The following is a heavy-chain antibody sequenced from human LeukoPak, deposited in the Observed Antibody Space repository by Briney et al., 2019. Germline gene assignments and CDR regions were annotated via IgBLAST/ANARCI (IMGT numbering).Heavy chain of an antibody. J-gene: IGHJ4*02. D-gene: IGHD3-16*01. Sequence: GGSLRLSCAGSGFTFYNYWMSWFRQAPGKGLEWVANIKEDGSETYYVDSVRGRFIISRDNSLHLQMNSLRAEDTAVYCCAGWGSDFNYWGQGTLVTVSS. CDR3: AGWGSDFNY. CDR1: GFTFYNYW. V-gene: IGHV3-7*01. CDR2: IKEDGSET.